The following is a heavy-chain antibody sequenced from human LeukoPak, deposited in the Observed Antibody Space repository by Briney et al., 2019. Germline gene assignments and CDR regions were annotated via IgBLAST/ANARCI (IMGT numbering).Heavy chain of an antibody. D-gene: IGHD5-12*01. CDR3: AKRGDFAEYFQH. CDR2: ISFSTTTI. Sequence: GGSLRLSCAASGFTFNNYNMNWVRQAPGEGLEWVSFISFSTTTIYYADSVKGRFTISRDNAKNSLYLQMNGLRAEDTAVYYCAKRGDFAEYFQHWGQGTLVTVSS. V-gene: IGHV3-48*01. J-gene: IGHJ1*01. CDR1: GFTFNNYN.